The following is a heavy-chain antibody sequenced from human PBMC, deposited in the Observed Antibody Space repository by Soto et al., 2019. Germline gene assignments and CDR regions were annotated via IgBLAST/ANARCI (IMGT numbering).Heavy chain of an antibody. V-gene: IGHV3-30*18. CDR1: GFTFSSYG. Sequence: GGSLRLSCAASGFTFSSYGMHWVRQAPGKGLEWVAVISYDGSNKYYADSVKGRFTISRDNSKNTLYLQMNSLRAEDTAVYYCAKDLTTRYYDYGMDVWGQGPTVTVSS. J-gene: IGHJ6*02. CDR2: ISYDGSNK. D-gene: IGHD4-4*01. CDR3: AKDLTTRYYDYGMDV.